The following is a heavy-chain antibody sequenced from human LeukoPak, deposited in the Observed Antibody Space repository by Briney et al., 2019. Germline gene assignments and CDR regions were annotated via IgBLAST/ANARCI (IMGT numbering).Heavy chain of an antibody. D-gene: IGHD3-22*01. J-gene: IGHJ6*03. CDR1: GGTFSSYT. V-gene: IGHV1-69*04. CDR3: ARDVLDDSSGYYSHYYYYMDV. CDR2: IIPILGIA. Sequence: ASVKVSCKASGGTFSSYTISWVRQVPGQGLEWMGRIIPILGIANYAQKFQGRVTITADKSTSTAYMELSSLRSEDTAVYYCARDVLDDSSGYYSHYYYYMDVWGKGTTVTVSS.